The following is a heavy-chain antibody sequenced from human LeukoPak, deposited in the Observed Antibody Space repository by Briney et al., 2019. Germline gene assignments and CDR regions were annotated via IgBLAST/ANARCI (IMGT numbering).Heavy chain of an antibody. CDR1: GFTVSSNY. D-gene: IGHD6-13*01. J-gene: IGHJ4*02. V-gene: IGHV3-53*01. CDR3: ARGGYSSSWYYFDY. CDR2: IYSGGST. Sequence: QPGGSLRLSCAASGFTVSSNYMSWVRQAPGKGLEWVSVIYSGGSTYYADSVKGRFTISRDNSKNTLYLQMNSLRAEDTAVYYCARGGYSSSWYYFDYWGQGTLVTVSS.